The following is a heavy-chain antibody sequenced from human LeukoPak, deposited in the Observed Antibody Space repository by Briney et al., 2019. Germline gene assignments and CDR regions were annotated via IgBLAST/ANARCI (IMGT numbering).Heavy chain of an antibody. J-gene: IGHJ4*02. CDR3: ARDLYINNFDY. CDR1: GYTFTSYG. D-gene: IGHD4-11*01. V-gene: IGHV7-4-1*02. CDR2: INTNTGNP. Sequence: ASVKVSCKASGYTFTSYGISWVRQAPGQGLEWMGWINTNTGNPTYAQGFTGRFVFSLDTSVSTAYLQISSLKAEDTAVYYCARDLYINNFDYWGQGTLVTVSS.